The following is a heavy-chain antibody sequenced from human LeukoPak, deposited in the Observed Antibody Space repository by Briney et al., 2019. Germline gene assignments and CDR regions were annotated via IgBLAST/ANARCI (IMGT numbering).Heavy chain of an antibody. D-gene: IGHD2/OR15-2a*01. CDR1: GFTFSSYA. CDR3: AKDRVSPGFNLFDP. J-gene: IGHJ5*02. CDR2: INGRGDNT. V-gene: IGHV3-23*01. Sequence: HPGGSLRLSCAASGFTFSSYAMTWVRQAPGKGLEWVSAINGRGDNTYYADSVKGRFTISRDNSKSTLFLQMNSLRAEDTAIYYCAKDRVSPGFNLFDPWGQGTLVTVSS.